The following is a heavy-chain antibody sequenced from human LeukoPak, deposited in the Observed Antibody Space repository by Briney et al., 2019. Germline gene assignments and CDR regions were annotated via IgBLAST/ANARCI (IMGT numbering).Heavy chain of an antibody. V-gene: IGHV4-39*07. Sequence: SETLSLTCTVSGGSISSSSYYWSWIRQPPGKGLEWIGEINHSGSTNYNPSLKSRVTISVDTSKNQFSLKLSSVTAADTAVYYCARGRFSSGWYFASNWFDPWGQGTLVTVSS. CDR1: GGSISSSSYY. D-gene: IGHD6-19*01. CDR2: INHSGST. J-gene: IGHJ5*02. CDR3: ARGRFSSGWYFASNWFDP.